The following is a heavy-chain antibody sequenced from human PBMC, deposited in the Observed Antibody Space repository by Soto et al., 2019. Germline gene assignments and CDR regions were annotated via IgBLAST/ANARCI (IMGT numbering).Heavy chain of an antibody. V-gene: IGHV3-23*01. CDR1: GFIFRNYV. D-gene: IGHD3-10*01. J-gene: IGHJ5*02. CDR3: ARVKSGSYDWFDP. Sequence: GGSLRLSCTASGFIFRNYVMTWVRQAPGKGLEWVSSIIGSGGTTYYTDSVKGRFTISRDNSKNTLFLQINSLRAEDTAVYYCARVKSGSYDWFDPWGQGNLVTVSS. CDR2: IIGSGGTT.